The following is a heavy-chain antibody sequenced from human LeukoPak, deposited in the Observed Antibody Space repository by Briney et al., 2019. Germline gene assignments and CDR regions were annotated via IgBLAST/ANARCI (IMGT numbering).Heavy chain of an antibody. CDR3: ARELYYYDSSGSHNWFDP. J-gene: IGHJ5*02. D-gene: IGHD3-22*01. Sequence: GGPLRLSCAASGFTVSSNYMSWVRQAPGKGLEWVSVIYSGGSTYYADSVKGRFTISRDNSKNTLYLQMNSLRAEDTAVYYCARELYYYDSSGSHNWFDPWGQGTLVTVSS. CDR1: GFTVSSNY. V-gene: IGHV3-53*01. CDR2: IYSGGST.